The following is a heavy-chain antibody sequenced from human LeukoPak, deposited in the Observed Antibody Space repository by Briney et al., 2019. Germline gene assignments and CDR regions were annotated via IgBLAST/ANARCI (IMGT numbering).Heavy chain of an antibody. CDR2: IYYSGST. J-gene: IGHJ4*02. Sequence: SETLSLTCTVSGGSISSYYWSWIRQPPGKGLEWIGYIYYSGSTDYNPSLKSRVAISVDTSKNQFSLKLSSVTAADTAVYYCARVRTRYSYGSGSYYTLDYWGQGTLVTVSS. D-gene: IGHD3-10*01. CDR1: GGSISSYY. V-gene: IGHV4-59*08. CDR3: ARVRTRYSYGSGSYYTLDY.